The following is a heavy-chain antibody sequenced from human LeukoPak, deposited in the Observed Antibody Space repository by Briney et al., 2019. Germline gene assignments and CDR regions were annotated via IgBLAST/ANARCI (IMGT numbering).Heavy chain of an antibody. D-gene: IGHD3-3*01. J-gene: IGHJ4*02. CDR1: GGSLSSTNS. V-gene: IGHV4-4*02. Sequence: SDTLSLTCGVSGGSLSSTNSWTWIRPPPGKGLEWIGEVHLDGRTNFNPSLKSRLTMSVDLSENHVSLKLTSVTAADTAVFYCEREGGFYRTLDYSGQGTLVTVSS. CDR3: EREGGFYRTLDY. CDR2: VHLDGRT.